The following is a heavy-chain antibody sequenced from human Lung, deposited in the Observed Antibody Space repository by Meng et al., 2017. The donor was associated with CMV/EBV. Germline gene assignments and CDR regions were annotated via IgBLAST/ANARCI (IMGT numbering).Heavy chain of an antibody. CDR2: IVPALGVT. D-gene: IGHD2-15*01. CDR1: TINSYT. CDR3: AGRREVVVAAYFSYYFDH. Sequence: TINSYTITWVRQAPGQGPEWMGRIVPALGVTNYAQQFQDRVNIIADKSTSTSYMELRSLRSDDTAIYYCAGRREVVVAAYFSYYFDHWGRGALVTVSS. J-gene: IGHJ4*02. V-gene: IGHV1-69*02.